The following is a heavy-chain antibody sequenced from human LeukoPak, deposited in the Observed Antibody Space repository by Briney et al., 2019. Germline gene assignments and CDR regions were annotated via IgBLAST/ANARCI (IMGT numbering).Heavy chain of an antibody. J-gene: IGHJ5*02. Sequence: GGSLRLSCAASGFTFSSYWMSWVRQAPGKGLEWVGFITSKAYGGTTEYAASVKGRFTISRDDSKSIAYLQMNSLKTEDTAVYYCTRIHYNWFDPWGQGTLVTVSS. V-gene: IGHV3-49*04. CDR1: GFTFSSYW. CDR2: ITSKAYGGTT. CDR3: TRIHYNWFDP.